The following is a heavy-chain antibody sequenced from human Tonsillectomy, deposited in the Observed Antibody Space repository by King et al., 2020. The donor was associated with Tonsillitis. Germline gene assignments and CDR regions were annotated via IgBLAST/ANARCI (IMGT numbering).Heavy chain of an antibody. CDR2: IDYSGST. Sequence: VQLQESGPGLVKPSQTLSLTCAVSGGSINSGYYSWSWIRQPPGKGLEWIGYIDYSGSTHYNPSLKSRVTISVDTSKNQLSLKVSSVTAADTAVYLCARARGKWSGYSGDYYYYYGMDVWGQGTTVTVSS. CDR3: ARARGKWSGYSGDYYYYYGMDV. J-gene: IGHJ6*02. CDR1: GGSINSGYYS. V-gene: IGHV4-30-4*07. D-gene: IGHD3-3*01.